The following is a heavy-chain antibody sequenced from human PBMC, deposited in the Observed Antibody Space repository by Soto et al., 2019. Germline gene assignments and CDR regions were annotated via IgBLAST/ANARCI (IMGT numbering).Heavy chain of an antibody. J-gene: IGHJ4*02. CDR3: ARGPRDSSGYYYTD. D-gene: IGHD3-22*01. CDR1: GGSFSGYY. Sequence: QVQLQQWGAGLLKPSETLSLTCAVYGGSFSGYYWSWIRQPPGKGLEWIGEINHSGSTNYNPSLKSRVPISVDTSKNQFSLKLSSVTAADTAVYYCARGPRDSSGYYYTDWGQGTLVTVSS. CDR2: INHSGST. V-gene: IGHV4-34*01.